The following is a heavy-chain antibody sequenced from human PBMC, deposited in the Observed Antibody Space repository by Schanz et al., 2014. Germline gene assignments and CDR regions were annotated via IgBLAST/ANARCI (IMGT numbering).Heavy chain of an antibody. J-gene: IGHJ4*02. Sequence: QVQLVQSGAGGKKPGPQGKASARVSEPIFRKFFSHGVGQGPAKGLEWMGGFDPKKGEAIYAQKFQGRVTMTEDTSTGTAYMELRSLTSEDTAVYYCATGPHIVVAFDYWGQGTLVTVSS. D-gene: IGHD2-21*01. CDR1: EPIFRKFF. V-gene: IGHV1-24*01. CDR3: ATGPHIVVAFDY. CDR2: FDPKKGEA.